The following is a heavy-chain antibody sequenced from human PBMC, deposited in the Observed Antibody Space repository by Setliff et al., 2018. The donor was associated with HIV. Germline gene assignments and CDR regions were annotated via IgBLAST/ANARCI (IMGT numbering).Heavy chain of an antibody. CDR3: ARVRGSSGWYVFDY. CDR1: GGSISSYY. J-gene: IGHJ4*02. D-gene: IGHD6-19*01. Sequence: PSETLSLTCTVSGGSISSYYWSWIRQPPGKGLEWIGYIYYSGSTYYNPSLKSRLTISVDTSKNQFSLKLNSVTAADTAVYYCARVRGSSGWYVFDYWGQGTLVTVSS. V-gene: IGHV4-59*08. CDR2: IYYSGST.